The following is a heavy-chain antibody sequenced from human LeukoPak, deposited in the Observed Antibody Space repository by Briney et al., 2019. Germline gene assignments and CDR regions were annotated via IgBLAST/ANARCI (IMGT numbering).Heavy chain of an antibody. CDR1: GFIFSNYG. Sequence: GGTLRLSCAASGFIFSNYGMSWVRQAPGKGLEWVSAMSGSGSRTYYADSVKGRFTISRDNSKNTLYLQMNSLRAEDTAVYYCAKTSKLSYYYDSSGREIYYYYYYMDVWGKGTTVTVSS. CDR2: MSGSGSRT. V-gene: IGHV3-23*01. J-gene: IGHJ6*03. CDR3: AKTSKLSYYYDSSGREIYYYYYYMDV. D-gene: IGHD3-22*01.